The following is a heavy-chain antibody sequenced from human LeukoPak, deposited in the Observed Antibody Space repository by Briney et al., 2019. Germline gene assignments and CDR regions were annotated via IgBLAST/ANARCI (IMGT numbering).Heavy chain of an antibody. Sequence: GGSLRLSCAASGFTFDDYTMHWVRQAPGKGLEWVAFIRYDGSNKYYADSVKGRFTISRDNSKNTLYLQMNSLRAEDTAVYYCARSGWHRGAFDIWGQGTMVTVSS. V-gene: IGHV3-30*02. CDR3: ARSGWHRGAFDI. J-gene: IGHJ3*02. CDR1: GFTFDDYT. CDR2: IRYDGSNK. D-gene: IGHD6-19*01.